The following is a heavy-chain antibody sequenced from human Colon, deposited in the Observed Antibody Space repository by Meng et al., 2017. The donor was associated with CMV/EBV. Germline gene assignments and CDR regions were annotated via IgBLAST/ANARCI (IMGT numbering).Heavy chain of an antibody. CDR2: ISSNGGST. V-gene: IGHV3-64*02. CDR1: GFTFSNYA. J-gene: IGHJ4*02. Sequence: GGSLRLSCAVSGFTFSNYAMHWVRQAPGKGLEYVSTISSNGGSTFYADSVKGRFTISRDNSKNTLYLQMGSLRAEDMAVYYCARDLGPADSSGFSAPVLHYWGQGTLVTVSS. CDR3: ARDLGPADSSGFSAPVLHY. D-gene: IGHD3-22*01.